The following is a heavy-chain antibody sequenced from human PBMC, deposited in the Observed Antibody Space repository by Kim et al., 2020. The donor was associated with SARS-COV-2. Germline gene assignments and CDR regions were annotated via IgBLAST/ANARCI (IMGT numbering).Heavy chain of an antibody. CDR3: ARALYCSSTSCFYGMDG. D-gene: IGHD2-2*01. Sequence: VKGRFTIARDNAKSSLSLQMNSLRAEDTAVYYCARALYCSSTSCFYGMDGWGQGTTVTVSS. J-gene: IGHJ6*02. V-gene: IGHV3-48*03.